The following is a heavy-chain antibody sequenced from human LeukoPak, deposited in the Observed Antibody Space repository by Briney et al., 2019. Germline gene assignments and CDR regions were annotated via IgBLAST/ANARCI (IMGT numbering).Heavy chain of an antibody. CDR3: ARGTPVAGHGAGDFYYYYMDV. J-gene: IGHJ6*03. CDR2: IYYNGST. D-gene: IGHD6-19*01. V-gene: IGHV4-61*03. CDR1: SGSISSGSHY. Sequence: PSQTLSLTCTVSSGSISSGSHYWNWTRQPPGKGLEWIGDIYYNGSTNYNPSLKSRVTISVDTSKNHLSLKLRSVTAADTAVFYCARGTPVAGHGAGDFYYYYMDVWGKGTTVPVS.